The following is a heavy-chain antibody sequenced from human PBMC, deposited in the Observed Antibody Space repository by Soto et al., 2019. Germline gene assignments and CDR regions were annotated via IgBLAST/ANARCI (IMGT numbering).Heavy chain of an antibody. J-gene: IGHJ4*02. CDR3: ARTNSSGFYFDY. Sequence: GGSLRLSCAASGFTFSSYGMHWVRQAPGKGLEWVAVIWYDGSNKYYADSVKGRFTISRDNSKNTLYLQMDSLRAEDTAVYYCARTNSSGFYFDYWGQGTLVTVSS. D-gene: IGHD6-19*01. CDR2: IWYDGSNK. V-gene: IGHV3-33*01. CDR1: GFTFSSYG.